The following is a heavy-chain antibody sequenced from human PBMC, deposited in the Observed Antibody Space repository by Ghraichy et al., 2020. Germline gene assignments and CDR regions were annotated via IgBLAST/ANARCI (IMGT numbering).Heavy chain of an antibody. V-gene: IGHV3-9*01. CDR1: GFTFDDYA. CDR2: ISWNSGSI. CDR3: AKDMNGQGSYGYLSY. J-gene: IGHJ4*02. Sequence: GGSLTLSCAASGFTFDDYAMHWVRQAPGKGLEWVSGISWNSGSIGYADSVKGRFTISRDNAKNSLYLQMNSLRAEDTALYYCAKDMNGQGSYGYLSYWGQGTLVTVSS. D-gene: IGHD5-18*01.